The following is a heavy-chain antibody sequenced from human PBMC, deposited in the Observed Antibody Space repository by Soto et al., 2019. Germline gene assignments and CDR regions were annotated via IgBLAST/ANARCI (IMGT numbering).Heavy chain of an antibody. Sequence: ASVKVSCKVSGYTLTELSMHWVRQAPGKGLEWMGGFDPEDGETIYAQKFQGRVTMTEDTSTDTAYMELSSLRSEDTAVYYCVAIAAAGTSTSSVDSWGQGTLVTVSS. J-gene: IGHJ4*02. CDR1: GYTLTELS. CDR2: FDPEDGET. D-gene: IGHD6-13*01. V-gene: IGHV1-24*01. CDR3: VAIAAAGTSTSSVDS.